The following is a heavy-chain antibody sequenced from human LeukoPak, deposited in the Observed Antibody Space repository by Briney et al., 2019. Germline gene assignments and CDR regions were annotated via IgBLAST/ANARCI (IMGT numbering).Heavy chain of an antibody. Sequence: PGGSLRLSCAASGFTFSSYSMSWVRQAPGKGPEWVSYITSSSSTIYYADSVKGRFTISRDNAKNSLYLQMNSLRDEDTAVYYCARRVSTANANSWFDPWGQGTLVTVSS. J-gene: IGHJ5*02. CDR2: ITSSSSTI. D-gene: IGHD2-21*02. V-gene: IGHV3-48*02. CDR3: ARRVSTANANSWFDP. CDR1: GFTFSSYS.